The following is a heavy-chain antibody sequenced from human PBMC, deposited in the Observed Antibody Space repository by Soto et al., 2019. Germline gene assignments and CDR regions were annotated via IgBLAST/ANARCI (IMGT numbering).Heavy chain of an antibody. Sequence: TLSLTCTVSGGSISSGGYYWSWIRQHPGKGLEWIGYIYYSGSTYYNPSLKSRVTISVDTSKNQFSLKLSSVTAADTAVYYCAGDNRYYYDSSGYYDSWFDPWGQGTLVTVSS. CDR2: IYYSGST. CDR3: AGDNRYYYDSSGYYDSWFDP. J-gene: IGHJ5*02. V-gene: IGHV4-31*03. CDR1: GGSISSGGYY. D-gene: IGHD3-22*01.